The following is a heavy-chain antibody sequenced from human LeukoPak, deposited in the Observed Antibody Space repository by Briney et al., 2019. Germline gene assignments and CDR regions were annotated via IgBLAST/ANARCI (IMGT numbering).Heavy chain of an antibody. Sequence: SETLSLTCTVYGGSFTGYYRSWIRQPPGKGLEWIGEINHSGSTNYNPSLKSRVTISVDTSKNQFSLKLSSVTAADTAVYYCARTEYGMDVWGQGTTVTVSS. CDR3: ARTEYGMDV. CDR2: INHSGST. CDR1: GGSFTGYY. J-gene: IGHJ6*02. V-gene: IGHV4-34*01.